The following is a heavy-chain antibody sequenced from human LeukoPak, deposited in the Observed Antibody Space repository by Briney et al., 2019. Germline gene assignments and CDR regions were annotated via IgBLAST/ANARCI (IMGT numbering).Heavy chain of an antibody. V-gene: IGHV3-9*01. Sequence: GGSLRLSCAASGFKFDDYVMHWVGQAPGKGLEWVSSINWNRNSLYYADSVKGRFTVSRDNAKNSLFLQMNSLRAEDTAIYYCTKPHTTSWYSPLDSWGQGTRVIVSS. CDR2: INWNRNSL. D-gene: IGHD2-2*01. CDR1: GFKFDDYV. CDR3: TKPHTTSWYSPLDS. J-gene: IGHJ4*02.